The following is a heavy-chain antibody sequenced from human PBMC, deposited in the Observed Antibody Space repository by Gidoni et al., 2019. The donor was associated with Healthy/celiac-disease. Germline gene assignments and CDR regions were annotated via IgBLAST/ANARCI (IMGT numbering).Heavy chain of an antibody. V-gene: IGHV1-2*04. J-gene: IGHJ6*02. CDR2: INPNSGGT. CDR3: AREEPRYDILTGSYYYYGMDV. CDR1: GYTFTGYY. Sequence: QVQLVQSGAEVKKPGASVKVSCTASGYTFTGYYMHWVRQAPGQGLEWMGWINPNSGGTNYAQKFQGWVTMTRDTSISTAYMELSRLRSDDTAVYYCAREEPRYDILTGSYYYYGMDVWGQGTTVTVSS. D-gene: IGHD3-9*01.